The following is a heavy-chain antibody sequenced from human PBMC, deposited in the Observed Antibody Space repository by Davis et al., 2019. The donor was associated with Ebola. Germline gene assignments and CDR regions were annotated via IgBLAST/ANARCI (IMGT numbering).Heavy chain of an antibody. V-gene: IGHV4-31*03. CDR2: IYYSGST. CDR3: ARGRKQQLTYYYYYYGMDV. Sequence: MPSETLSLTCTVSGGSISSGGYYWSWTRQHPGKGLEWIGYIYYSGSTYYNPSLKSRVTISVDTSKNQFSLKLSSVTAADTAVYYCARGRKQQLTYYYYYYGMDVWGQGTTVTVSS. CDR1: GGSISSGGYY. D-gene: IGHD6-13*01. J-gene: IGHJ6*02.